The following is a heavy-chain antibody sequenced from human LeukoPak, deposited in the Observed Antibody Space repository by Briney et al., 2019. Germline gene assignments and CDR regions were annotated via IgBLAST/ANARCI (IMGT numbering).Heavy chain of an antibody. Sequence: SETLSLTCTVSGGSISSYYWSWIRQPPGKRLEWIGYIYYSGSTNYNPSLKSRVTISVDTSKNQFSLKLSSVTAADTAVYYCARGYYYDSSGYYPTFFDYWGQGTLVTVSS. CDR1: GGSISSYY. V-gene: IGHV4-59*01. CDR2: IYYSGST. CDR3: ARGYYYDSSGYYPTFFDY. D-gene: IGHD3-22*01. J-gene: IGHJ4*02.